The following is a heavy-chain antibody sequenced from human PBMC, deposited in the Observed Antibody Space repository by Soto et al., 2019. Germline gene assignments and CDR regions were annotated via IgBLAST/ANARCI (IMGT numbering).Heavy chain of an antibody. J-gene: IGHJ6*03. D-gene: IGHD6-13*01. V-gene: IGHV3-15*01. CDR1: GFTFSNAW. CDR2: IKSKTDGGTT. CDR3: TTVFHSSPYYYYYYMDV. Sequence: PGGSLRLSCAASGFTFSNAWMSWVRQAPGKGLEWVGRIKSKTDGGTTDYAAPVKGRFTISRDDSKNTLYLQMNSLKTEDTAVYYFTTVFHSSPYYYYYYMDVWGKGTTVTVSS.